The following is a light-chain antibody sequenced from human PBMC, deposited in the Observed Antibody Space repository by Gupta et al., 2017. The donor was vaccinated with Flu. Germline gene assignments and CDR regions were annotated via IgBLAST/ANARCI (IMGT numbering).Light chain of an antibody. V-gene: IGKV1-39*01. CDR3: QQSFDSLWT. CDR2: AAS. Sequence: DIQVSPSPSSLSASVGDRVTITCRASQNLDNYLNWYQQKPGRAPRLLIYAASLLLSGVPSRFSGSGSGTDFNLTISSLQPEDVATYFCQQSFDSLWTFGQGTKVEIE. CDR1: QNLDNY. J-gene: IGKJ1*01.